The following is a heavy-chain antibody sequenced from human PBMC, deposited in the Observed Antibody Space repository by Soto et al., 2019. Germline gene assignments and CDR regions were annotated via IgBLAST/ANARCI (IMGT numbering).Heavy chain of an antibody. CDR3: ARTDDYYGSAYYYMDV. V-gene: IGHV1-69*02. Sequence: SVKVSCKASGGTFSSYTISWVRQAPGQGLEWMGRIIPILGIANYAQKFQGRVTITADKSTSTAYMELSSLRSEDTAVYYCARTDDYYGSAYYYMDVWGKGTTVTVSS. CDR1: GGTFSSYT. CDR2: IIPILGIA. J-gene: IGHJ6*03. D-gene: IGHD3-10*01.